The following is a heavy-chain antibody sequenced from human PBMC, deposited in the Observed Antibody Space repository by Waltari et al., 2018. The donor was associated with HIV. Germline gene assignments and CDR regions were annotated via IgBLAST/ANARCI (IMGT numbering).Heavy chain of an antibody. D-gene: IGHD2-21*02. J-gene: IGHJ5*02. CDR1: GGSISSSSYY. CDR2: IDYSGGT. CDR3: ARDGGVPVTWSINREPVGDWFDP. Sequence: QLQLQESGPGLVKPSETLSLTCTVSGGSISSSSYYWGWIRQPPGKGLERIGGIDYSGGTYYNPSLKSRVTISVDTSKNQFSLKLSSVTAADTAVYYCARDGGVPVTWSINREPVGDWFDPWGQGTLVTVSS. V-gene: IGHV4-39*07.